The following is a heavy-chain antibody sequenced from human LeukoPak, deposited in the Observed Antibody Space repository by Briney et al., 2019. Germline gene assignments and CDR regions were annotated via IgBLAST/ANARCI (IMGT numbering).Heavy chain of an antibody. J-gene: IGHJ4*02. CDR1: GGSISNYY. D-gene: IGHD3-10*01. Sequence: SETLSLTCTVSGGSISNYYWSWIRQPPGKGLEWIGFIHYSGSTTYNPSLKSRVSISVDTSKSHFSLKLSSVSAADTAVYYCARVVVAGSGSYYMTIDYWGQGTLVTVSS. V-gene: IGHV4-59*01. CDR3: ARVVVAGSGSYYMTIDY. CDR2: IHYSGST.